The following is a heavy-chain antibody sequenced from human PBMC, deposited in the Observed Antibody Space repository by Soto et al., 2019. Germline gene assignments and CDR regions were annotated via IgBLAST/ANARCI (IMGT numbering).Heavy chain of an antibody. D-gene: IGHD2-2*01. Sequence: PSETLSLTCTVSGGSLSSYYWSWIRQPPGKGLEWIGNIYYSGSAYYNPPLKSRVTISVDTSKNQFSLKVSSVTAADTTVYYCARLGGYCSGTSCYGYYGMDVWGQGTTVTVSS. V-gene: IGHV4-39*01. CDR2: IYYSGSA. CDR1: GGSLSSYY. CDR3: ARLGGYCSGTSCYGYYGMDV. J-gene: IGHJ6*02.